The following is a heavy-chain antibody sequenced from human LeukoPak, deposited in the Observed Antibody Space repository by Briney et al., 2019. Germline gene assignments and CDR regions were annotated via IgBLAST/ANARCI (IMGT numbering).Heavy chain of an antibody. CDR1: GFTFDDYG. CDR3: ARDLVVATGPDY. V-gene: IGHV3-74*01. CDR2: INNDGSTT. J-gene: IGHJ4*02. Sequence: TGGSLRLSCAASGFTFDDYGMSWVRQAPGKGLVWVSRINNDGSTTNYADSVKGRFTISRDNAKNTLYLQMNSLRAEDTAVYYCARDLVVATGPDYWGQGTLVTVPS. D-gene: IGHD5-12*01.